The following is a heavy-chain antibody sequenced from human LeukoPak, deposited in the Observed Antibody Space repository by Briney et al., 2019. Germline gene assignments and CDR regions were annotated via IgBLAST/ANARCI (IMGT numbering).Heavy chain of an antibody. D-gene: IGHD3-22*01. Sequence: ASVEVSCKASGYTYSSCAINWVRQAPGQELEYMGWIDTKTGNPTYAQGFTGRFVFSLDTSVSTAYLQISSLKAEDTAVYYCAVHPSDSSGYFSYWGQGALVTVSS. CDR3: AVHPSDSSGYFSY. CDR2: IDTKTGNP. J-gene: IGHJ4*02. V-gene: IGHV7-4-1*02. CDR1: GYTYSSCA.